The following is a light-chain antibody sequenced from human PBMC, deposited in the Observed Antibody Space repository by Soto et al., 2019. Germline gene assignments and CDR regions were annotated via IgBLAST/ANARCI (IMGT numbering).Light chain of an antibody. J-gene: IGLJ3*02. V-gene: IGLV1-44*01. CDR2: SHN. Sequence: QAVLTQPPSASGTPGQRVTISCSGSSSNIGRNTVNWYQQVPGAAPKLLIYSHNQRPSGVPERFSGSKSGTSASLAISGLQSEDEADYYCAAWDDSLSGWVFGGGTKVTVL. CDR1: SSNIGRNT. CDR3: AAWDDSLSGWV.